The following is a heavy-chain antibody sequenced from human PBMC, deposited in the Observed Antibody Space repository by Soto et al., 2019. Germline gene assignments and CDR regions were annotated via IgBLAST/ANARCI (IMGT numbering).Heavy chain of an antibody. V-gene: IGHV1-2*04. CDR3: ARGGGITIFGVVIATTDYYYYYGMDV. CDR2: INPNSGGT. J-gene: IGHJ6*02. D-gene: IGHD3-3*01. Sequence: HWVRQAPGQGLEWMGWINPNSGGTNYAQKFQGWVTMTRDTSISTAYMELSRLRSDDTAVYYCARGGGITIFGVVIATTDYYYYYGMDVWGQGTTVTVSS.